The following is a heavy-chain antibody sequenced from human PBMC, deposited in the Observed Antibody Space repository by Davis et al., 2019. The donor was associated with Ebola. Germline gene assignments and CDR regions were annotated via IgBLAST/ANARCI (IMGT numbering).Heavy chain of an antibody. D-gene: IGHD5-12*01. J-gene: IGHJ6*02. V-gene: IGHV4-34*01. CDR1: GGSFSGYY. CDR2: INYSGST. CDR3: ARGGGSGGYGMDV. Sequence: MPSETLSLTCAVYGGSFSGYYWTWIRQPPGKGLEWIGEINYSGSTNYNPSLKSRVTISVDTSKNQFSLKLSSVTAADTAVYYCARGGGSGGYGMDVWGQGTTVTVSS.